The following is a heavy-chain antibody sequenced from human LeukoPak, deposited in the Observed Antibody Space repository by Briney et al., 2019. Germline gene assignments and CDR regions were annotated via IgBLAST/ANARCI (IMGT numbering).Heavy chain of an antibody. CDR3: ARDCIAVAGTRGNWFDP. Sequence: GGSLRLSCVASGFTLSSHWMSWVRQAPGKGLEWVANINQDGSAKYFVDSVKGRFTISRDNAKNSLYLQMNSLRAEDTAVYYCARDCIAVAGTRGNWFDPWGQGTLVTVSS. CDR2: INQDGSAK. J-gene: IGHJ5*02. V-gene: IGHV3-7*01. CDR1: GFTLSSHW. D-gene: IGHD6-19*01.